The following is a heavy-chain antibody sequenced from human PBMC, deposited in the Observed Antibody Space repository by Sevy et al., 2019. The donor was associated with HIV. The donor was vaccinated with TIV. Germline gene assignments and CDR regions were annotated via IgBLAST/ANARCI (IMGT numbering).Heavy chain of an antibody. D-gene: IGHD6-19*01. J-gene: IGHJ4*02. CDR3: ARGGGNGWYYFDY. V-gene: IGHV1-69*01. Sequence: KVSCKASGGIFRSYGISWVRQAPGQGLEWMGGIIPILGSVNYAQKFQGRVTITADESTQTAYMELSSLRSEDTAVYYCARGGGNGWYYFDYWGQETLVTVSS. CDR2: IIPILGSV. CDR1: GGIFRSYG.